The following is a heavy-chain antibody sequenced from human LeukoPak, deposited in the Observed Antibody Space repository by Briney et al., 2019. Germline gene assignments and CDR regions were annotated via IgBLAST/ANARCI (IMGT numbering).Heavy chain of an antibody. CDR1: GFAFSSYS. D-gene: IGHD5-18*01. J-gene: IGHJ4*02. CDR3: ARDGDYSSGYGKDY. CDR2: IGPDGSTE. V-gene: IGHV3-30*03. Sequence: GGSLRLSCAASGFAFSSYSMHWVRQAPGKGLEWVVRIGPDGSTEHYTDSVKGRFTISRDNSRKTVYLEMNSLRVEDTAVYYCARDGDYSSGYGKDYWGQGTLVTVSS.